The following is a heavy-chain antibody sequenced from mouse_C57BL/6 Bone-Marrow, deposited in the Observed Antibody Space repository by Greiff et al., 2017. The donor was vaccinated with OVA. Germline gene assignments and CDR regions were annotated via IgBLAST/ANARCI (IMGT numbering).Heavy chain of an antibody. CDR3: ARELRRFAY. CDR2: ISYDGSN. Sequence: VQLQQSGPGLVKPSQSLSLTCSVTGYSITSGYYWNWIRQFPGNKLEWMGYISYDGSNNYNPSLKNRISITRDTSKNQFFLKLNSVTTEDTATYYCARELRRFAYWGQGTLVTVSA. J-gene: IGHJ3*01. CDR1: GYSITSGYY. D-gene: IGHD2-4*01. V-gene: IGHV3-6*01.